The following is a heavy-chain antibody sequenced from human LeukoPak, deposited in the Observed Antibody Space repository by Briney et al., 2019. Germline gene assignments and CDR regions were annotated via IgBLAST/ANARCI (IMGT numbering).Heavy chain of an antibody. D-gene: IGHD2-15*01. CDR3: ARNGKVAAIRGDYYYYYMDV. V-gene: IGHV4-31*03. CDR1: GGSISSGGYY. J-gene: IGHJ6*03. CDR2: IYYSGGT. Sequence: SQTLSLTCTVSGGSISSGGYYWSWIRQHPGKGLEWIGYIYYSGGTYYSPSLKSRVTISVDTSKNQFSLKLSSVTAADTAVYYCARNGKVAAIRGDYYYYYMDVWGKGTTVTVSS.